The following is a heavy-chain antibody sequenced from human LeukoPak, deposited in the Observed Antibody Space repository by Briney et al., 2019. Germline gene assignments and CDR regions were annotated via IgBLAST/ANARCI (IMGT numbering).Heavy chain of an antibody. V-gene: IGHV4-59*01. J-gene: IGHJ6*02. Sequence: SETLSLTCTVSGGSISSYYWSWIRQPPGKGLEWIGYIYYSGSTNYNPSLKSRVTISVDTSKNQFSLKLSSVTAADTAVYYCARDLLYCGGDCYSGDYYHYGMDVWGQGTTVTVSS. D-gene: IGHD2-21*02. CDR1: GGSISSYY. CDR2: IYYSGST. CDR3: ARDLLYCGGDCYSGDYYHYGMDV.